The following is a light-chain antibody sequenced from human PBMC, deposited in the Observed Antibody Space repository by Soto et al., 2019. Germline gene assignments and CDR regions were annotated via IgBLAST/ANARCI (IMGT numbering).Light chain of an antibody. CDR3: QQYSRAPST. CDR2: DAS. Sequence: EIVLTQSPCTLSVSPGEKATLSCRARQSVSSSYLAWYQQKPGQAPRLLIDDASSRATGIPDRVSGSGSATYITLTISRLEAEDLEVYYCQQYSRAPSTFGQGTKVEIK. V-gene: IGKV3-20*01. J-gene: IGKJ1*01. CDR1: QSVSSSY.